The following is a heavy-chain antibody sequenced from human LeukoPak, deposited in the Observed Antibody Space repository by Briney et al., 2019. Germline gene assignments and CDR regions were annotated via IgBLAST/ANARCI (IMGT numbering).Heavy chain of an antibody. Sequence: GGSLRLSCVASGFTFKSYAMNWVRQAPGKGLEWVSGITNGGTAHYGDSVKGRFTISRDNSKSTLYLQMNTLSAEDTAVYYCAKVGKNVLRFLEWLLTTDYWGQGTLVTVSS. CDR2: ITNGGTA. CDR3: AKVGKNVLRFLEWLLTTDY. CDR1: GFTFKSYA. D-gene: IGHD3-3*01. V-gene: IGHV3-23*01. J-gene: IGHJ4*02.